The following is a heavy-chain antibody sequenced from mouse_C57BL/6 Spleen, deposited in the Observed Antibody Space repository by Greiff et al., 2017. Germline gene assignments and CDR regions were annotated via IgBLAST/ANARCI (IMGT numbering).Heavy chain of an antibody. Sequence: EVKLMESEGGLVQPGSSMKLSCTASGFTFSDYYMAWVRQVPEKGLEWVANINYDGSSTYYLDSLKSRFIISRENAKNILYLQMSSLKSEDTATYYCARVYSTLFDYWGQGTTLTVSS. V-gene: IGHV5-16*01. CDR2: INYDGSST. CDR1: GFTFSDYY. J-gene: IGHJ2*01. CDR3: ARVYSTLFDY. D-gene: IGHD2-5*01.